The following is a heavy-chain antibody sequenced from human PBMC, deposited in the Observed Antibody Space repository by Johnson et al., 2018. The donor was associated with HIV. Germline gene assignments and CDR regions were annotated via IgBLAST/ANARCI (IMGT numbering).Heavy chain of an antibody. Sequence: QVQLVESGGGVVRPGGSLRLSCAASGFTFDDYGMSWVRQAPGKGLEWVAVISYDGTNKYYADSVKGRLTISTDNSKNTMYLQMNSLRAEDTAVYYCAKCIWGSSLIDAFDIWGQGTTVTVSS. CDR3: AKCIWGSSLIDAFDI. V-gene: IGHV3-30*18. J-gene: IGHJ3*02. D-gene: IGHD6-13*01. CDR2: ISYDGTNK. CDR1: GFTFDDYG.